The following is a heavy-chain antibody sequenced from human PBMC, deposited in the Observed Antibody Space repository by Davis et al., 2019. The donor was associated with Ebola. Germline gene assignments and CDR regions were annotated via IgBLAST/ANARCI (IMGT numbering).Heavy chain of an antibody. CDR2: IAWDDHK. D-gene: IGHD2-2*01. CDR3: ARLYQLSLGDAFDI. Sequence: SGPTLVTPTQTLSPTCTFPGFSLSTSGMCVGWILQPPGKALEWLALIAWDDHKYYSTSLKTRLTISKDTSKNQVVLTMTNMDTVDTATYYCARLYQLSLGDAFDIWGQGTMVTVSS. CDR1: GFSLSTSGMC. V-gene: IGHV2-70*01. J-gene: IGHJ3*02.